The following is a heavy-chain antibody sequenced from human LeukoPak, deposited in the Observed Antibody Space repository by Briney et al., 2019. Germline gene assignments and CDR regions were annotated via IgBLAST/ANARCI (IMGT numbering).Heavy chain of an antibody. CDR3: VRDRDFYAIDY. CDR2: IGKDGSGK. D-gene: IGHD2/OR15-2a*01. V-gene: IGHV3-7*01. J-gene: IGHJ4*02. Sequence: PGGSLRLSCAASGFTFTNYWMGWVRQAPGKGPEWAANIGKDGSGKNYVDSVKGRFTISRDNAKKSLSLQMSSLTAEDTALYYCVRDRDFYAIDYWGQGTLVTVSS. CDR1: GFTFTNYW.